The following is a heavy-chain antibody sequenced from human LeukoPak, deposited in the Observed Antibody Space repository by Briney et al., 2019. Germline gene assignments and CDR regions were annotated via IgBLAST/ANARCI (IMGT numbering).Heavy chain of an antibody. CDR3: AKETSITGAGDF. D-gene: IGHD1-20*01. Sequence: GGSLTLSCVASGFTFSNYAMSWVRQAPGKGLEYVSPISASGLSTYYTDSVRGRFTNSRDNSKNTLYLQMHSLRAEDTAVYYCAKETSITGAGDFWGQGALVTVSS. V-gene: IGHV3-23*01. CDR2: ISASGLST. J-gene: IGHJ4*02. CDR1: GFTFSNYA.